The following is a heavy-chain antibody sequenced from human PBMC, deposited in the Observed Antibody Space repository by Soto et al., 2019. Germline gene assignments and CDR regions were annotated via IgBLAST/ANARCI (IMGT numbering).Heavy chain of an antibody. J-gene: IGHJ6*03. D-gene: IGHD5-12*01. V-gene: IGHV4-59*01. Sequence: SETLSLTCTVSGGPISSYYWSWIRQPPGKGLEWIGYIYYSGSTNYNPSLKSRVTISVDTSKNQFSLKLSFVTAADTAVYYCARDRIVATIYDYYYYMDVWGKGTTVTVSS. CDR3: ARDRIVATIYDYYYYMDV. CDR1: GGPISSYY. CDR2: IYYSGST.